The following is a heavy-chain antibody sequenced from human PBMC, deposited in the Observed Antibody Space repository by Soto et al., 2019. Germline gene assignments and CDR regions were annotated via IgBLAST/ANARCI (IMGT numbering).Heavy chain of an antibody. J-gene: IGHJ6*02. CDR2: ISYDGSNK. Sequence: GGSLRLSCASSGFTFSSYGMHWVRQAPGKGLEWVAVISYDGSNKYYADSVKGRSTISRDNSKNTLYLQMNSLRAEDTAVYYCAKESSLWFGELLSGSYYYYGMDAWGQGTTVTVSS. V-gene: IGHV3-30*18. CDR3: AKESSLWFGELLSGSYYYYGMDA. D-gene: IGHD3-10*01. CDR1: GFTFSSYG.